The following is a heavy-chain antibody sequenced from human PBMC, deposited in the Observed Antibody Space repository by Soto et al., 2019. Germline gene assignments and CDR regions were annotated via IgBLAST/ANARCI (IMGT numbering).Heavy chain of an antibody. CDR1: GYRFTSYS. D-gene: IGHD2-21*02. J-gene: IGHJ6*02. CDR2: IDPSDSYT. V-gene: IGHV5-10-1*01. CDR3: VVTSRWSSTHNYYYYGMDV. Sequence: LXDSLKVSGKCSGYRFTSYSISLVLQMPGKGLEWMGRIDPSDSYTNYSPSFQGHVTISADKSISTAYLQWSSLKASDTAMYYCVVTSRWSSTHNYYYYGMDVWGQGTTVTVSS.